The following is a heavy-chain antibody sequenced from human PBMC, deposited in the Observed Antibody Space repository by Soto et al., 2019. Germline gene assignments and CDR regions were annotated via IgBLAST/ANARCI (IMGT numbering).Heavy chain of an antibody. V-gene: IGHV1-69*04. CDR3: ARDTLVPAAMGSYNWFDP. D-gene: IGHD2-2*01. J-gene: IGHJ5*02. CDR2: IIPILGIA. CDR1: GGTFSSYT. Sequence: ASVKVSCKASGGTFSSYTISWVRQAPGQGLEWMGRIIPILGIANYAQKFQGRVTITADKSTSTAYMELSSLRSEDTAVYYCARDTLVPAAMGSYNWFDPWGQGTLVTVSS.